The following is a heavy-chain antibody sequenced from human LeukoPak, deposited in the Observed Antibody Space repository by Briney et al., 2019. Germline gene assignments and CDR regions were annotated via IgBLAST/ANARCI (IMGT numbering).Heavy chain of an antibody. CDR1: GYSFTSYC. D-gene: IGHD3-3*01. CDR2: IYPSNSDT. J-gene: IGHJ4*02. CDR3: ARRYTIFGVVTIDY. V-gene: IGHV5-51*01. Sequence: GESLKISCKGFGYSFTSYCIAWVRQMPGKGLEWMGIIYPSNSDTKYSPSFQGQVTISADKSISTAYLQWSSLKASDTAMYYCARRYTIFGVVTIDYWGQGTLVTVSS.